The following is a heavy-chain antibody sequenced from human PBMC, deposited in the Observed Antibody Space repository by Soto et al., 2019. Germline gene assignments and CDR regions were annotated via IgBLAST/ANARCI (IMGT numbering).Heavy chain of an antibody. D-gene: IGHD3-9*01. CDR2: IYYSGST. J-gene: IGHJ4*02. CDR3: ARHSAPPEEYDILTGPFDY. V-gene: IGHV4-59*08. CDR1: GGSISSYY. Sequence: SETLSLTCTVSGGSISSYYWSWIRQPPGKGLEWIGYIYYSGSTNYNPSLKSRVTISVDTSKNQFSLKLSSVTAADTAVYYCARHSAPPEEYDILTGPFDYWGQGTLVTVSS.